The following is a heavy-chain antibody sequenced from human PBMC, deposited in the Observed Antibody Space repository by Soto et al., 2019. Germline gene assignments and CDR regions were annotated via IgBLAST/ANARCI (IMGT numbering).Heavy chain of an antibody. CDR2: IYYSGSP. CDR3: AGQYSDGSYGMDV. J-gene: IGHJ6*02. CDR1: GGSISSYY. Sequence: QVQLQESGPGLVKPSETLSLTCTVSGGSISSYYLSWIRQPPGKGLEWIGYIYYSGSPNYNPALKSRVTISVDPSKNQFSLKLSSVTAADTAVYYCAGQYSDGSYGMDVWGQGTTVTVSS. V-gene: IGHV4-59*08. D-gene: IGHD5-18*01.